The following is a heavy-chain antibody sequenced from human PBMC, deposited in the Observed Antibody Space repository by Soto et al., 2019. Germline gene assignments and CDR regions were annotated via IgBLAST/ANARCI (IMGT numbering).Heavy chain of an antibody. CDR2: IYYSGST. Sequence: QLQLQESGPGLVKPSETLSLTCTVSGGSISSSSYYWGWIRQPPGKGLEWIGSIYYSGSTYYNPSLKSRVTISVDTSKNQFSLKLSSVTAADTAVYYCARLSYYDFWSGYGYYFDYGGQGTLVTVSS. V-gene: IGHV4-39*01. CDR1: GGSISSSSYY. D-gene: IGHD3-3*01. CDR3: ARLSYYDFWSGYGYYFDY. J-gene: IGHJ4*02.